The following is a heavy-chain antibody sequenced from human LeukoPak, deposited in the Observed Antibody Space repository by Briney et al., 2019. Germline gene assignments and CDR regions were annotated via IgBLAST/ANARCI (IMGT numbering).Heavy chain of an antibody. Sequence: PGGSLRLSCAASGFSFSTYGIHWVRQAPGKGLDWVAFIRYDGTGKYYADSVKGRFTISRDNSENTAYLQMNSLRVEDTAVYYCARGSRRRGGTLDPWGQGTLVTVSS. CDR3: ARGSRRRGGTLDP. CDR2: IRYDGTGK. D-gene: IGHD2-15*01. V-gene: IGHV3-30*02. CDR1: GFSFSTYG. J-gene: IGHJ5*02.